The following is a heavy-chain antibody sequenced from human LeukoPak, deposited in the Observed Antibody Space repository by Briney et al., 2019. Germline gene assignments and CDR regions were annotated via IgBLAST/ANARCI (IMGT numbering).Heavy chain of an antibody. Sequence: PGGSLRLSCAASGFTFDDYAMHWVRQAPGKGLEWVSGISWNSGSIGYADSVKGRFTISRDNAKNSLYLQMNSLRAEDTALYYCAKCRSYDILTGSYFDPWGQGTLVTVPS. CDR3: AKCRSYDILTGSYFDP. D-gene: IGHD3-9*01. J-gene: IGHJ5*02. V-gene: IGHV3-9*01. CDR1: GFTFDDYA. CDR2: ISWNSGSI.